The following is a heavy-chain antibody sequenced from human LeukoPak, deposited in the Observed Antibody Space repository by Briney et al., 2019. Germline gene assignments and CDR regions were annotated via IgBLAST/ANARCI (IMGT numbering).Heavy chain of an antibody. J-gene: IGHJ5*02. Sequence: PGGSLRLSCVASGITFSTYAMSWVRQAPGKGLEWVSVISSSGSSTYYADSVKGRFTISRGNLKNTLYLQMNSLRAEDTAVYYCAKDRGNNYGLGVSWGQGTLVTVSS. V-gene: IGHV3-23*01. CDR2: ISSSGSST. CDR1: GITFSTYA. CDR3: AKDRGNNYGLGVS. D-gene: IGHD5-18*01.